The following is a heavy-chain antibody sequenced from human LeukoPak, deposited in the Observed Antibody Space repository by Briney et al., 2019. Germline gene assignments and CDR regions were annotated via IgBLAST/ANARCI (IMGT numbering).Heavy chain of an antibody. D-gene: IGHD6-13*01. Sequence: ASVKVSCKASGYIFTNYGISWVRQAPGQGLEWMGWISAYNGNTNYAQKLQGRVTTTTDTSTSTAYMELRSLRSDDTAVYYCARVSSYSSSWYPCDYWGQGALVTVSS. CDR2: ISAYNGNT. CDR1: GYIFTNYG. V-gene: IGHV1-18*01. CDR3: ARVSSYSSSWYPCDY. J-gene: IGHJ4*02.